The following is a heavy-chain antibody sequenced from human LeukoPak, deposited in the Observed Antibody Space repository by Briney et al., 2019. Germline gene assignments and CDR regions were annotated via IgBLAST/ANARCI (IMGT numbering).Heavy chain of an antibody. CDR2: IYYNGNT. D-gene: IGHD1-26*01. J-gene: IGHJ6*02. CDR3: ARGRSNYYGMDV. Sequence: SETLSLTCSVSDGSINSYYWNWIRRPPGEGLEWIGYIYYNGNTNYSPSLKSRVTMSVDTSKNLFSLKVSSVTAAGTAVYYCARGRSNYYGMDVWGQGTTVTVSS. CDR1: DGSINSYY. V-gene: IGHV4-59*01.